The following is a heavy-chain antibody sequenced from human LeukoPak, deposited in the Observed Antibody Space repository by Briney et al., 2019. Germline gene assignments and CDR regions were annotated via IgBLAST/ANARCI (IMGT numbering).Heavy chain of an antibody. D-gene: IGHD6-13*01. CDR2: INAYNGNT. J-gene: IGHJ4*02. CDR1: GYTFTGYY. V-gene: IGHV1-18*04. Sequence: AASVKVSCKASGYTFTGYYMHWVRQAPGQGLEWMGWINAYNGNTNYAQKLQGRVTMTTDTSTSTAYMELRSLRSDDTAVYYCARAAAGSRNSFDFWGQGTLVTVSS. CDR3: ARAAAGSRNSFDF.